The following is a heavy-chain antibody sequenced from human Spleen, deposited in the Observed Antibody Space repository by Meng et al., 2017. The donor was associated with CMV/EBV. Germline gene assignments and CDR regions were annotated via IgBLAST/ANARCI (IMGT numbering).Heavy chain of an antibody. D-gene: IGHD5-18*01. V-gene: IGHV4-59*01. Sequence: SETLSLTCSVSGDSISNYYLTWIRQTPGKGLEWIGYTYYSGTTRSNPSLKSRVAMSVDTSKKQFSLKLTSVTAADTAVYYCARETYSYGPIDYWGQGTLVTVSS. CDR3: ARETYSYGPIDY. CDR1: GDSISNYY. CDR2: TYYSGTT. J-gene: IGHJ4*02.